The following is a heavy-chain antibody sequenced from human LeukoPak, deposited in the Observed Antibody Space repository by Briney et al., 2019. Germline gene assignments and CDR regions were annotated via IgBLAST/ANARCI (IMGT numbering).Heavy chain of an antibody. CDR3: AKAEGYYGSGSYTG. V-gene: IGHV3-30*18. CDR2: ISYDGSNK. Sequence: GGSLRPSCAASGFTFSSYGMHWVRQAPGKGLEWVAVISYDGSNKYYADSVKGRFTISRDNSKNTLYLQMNSLRAEDTAVYYCAKAEGYYGSGSYTGWGQGTLVTVSS. CDR1: GFTFSSYG. D-gene: IGHD3-10*01. J-gene: IGHJ4*02.